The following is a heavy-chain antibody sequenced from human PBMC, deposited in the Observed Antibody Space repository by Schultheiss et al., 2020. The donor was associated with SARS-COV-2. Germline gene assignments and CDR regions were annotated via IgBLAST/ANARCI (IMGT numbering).Heavy chain of an antibody. CDR3: ARGSGEMATIEDPNWFDP. CDR2: IYYSGST. V-gene: IGHV4-34*09. D-gene: IGHD5-24*01. CDR1: GGSFSGYY. J-gene: IGHJ5*02. Sequence: SETLSLTCAVYGGSFSGYYWSWIRQPPGKGLEWIGYIYYSGSTNYNPSLKSRVTISVDTSKNQFSLKLSSVTAADTAVYYCARGSGEMATIEDPNWFDPWGQGTLVTVSS.